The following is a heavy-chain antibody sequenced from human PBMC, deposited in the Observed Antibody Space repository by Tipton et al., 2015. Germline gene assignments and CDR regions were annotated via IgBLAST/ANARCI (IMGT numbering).Heavy chain of an antibody. D-gene: IGHD3-22*01. CDR3: ARGDLTMIVVPDY. V-gene: IGHV5-51*01. CDR2: VFPGDSDA. Sequence: QLVQSGAEVKKPGESLKISCRASGYTFTTHWIGWVRLMPGKGPEWVGIVFPGDSDARYSPSFQGQVTISADKSISTVYLQWSSLKASDTAMYYCARGDLTMIVVPDYWGQGTLVTVSS. J-gene: IGHJ4*02. CDR1: GYTFTTHW.